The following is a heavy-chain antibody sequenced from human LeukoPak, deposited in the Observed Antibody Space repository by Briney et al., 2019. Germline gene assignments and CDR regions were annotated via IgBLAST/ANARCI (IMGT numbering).Heavy chain of an antibody. Sequence: GASVKVSCKASGYTFTGYYMHWVRQAPGQGLEWMGRINPKSGGTSYAQKFQGRVTMTRDTSISTAYMELSRLTSDDTAVYYCARVGPPGDYYDTSGPWFDPWGQGTLVTVSS. V-gene: IGHV1-2*06. J-gene: IGHJ5*02. CDR1: GYTFTGYY. D-gene: IGHD3-22*01. CDR2: INPKSGGT. CDR3: ARVGPPGDYYDTSGPWFDP.